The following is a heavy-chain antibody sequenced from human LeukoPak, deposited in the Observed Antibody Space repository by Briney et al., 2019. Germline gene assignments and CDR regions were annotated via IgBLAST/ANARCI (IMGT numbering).Heavy chain of an antibody. CDR1: GGSISSYY. J-gene: IGHJ3*02. D-gene: IGHD5-12*01. Sequence: SETLSLTCTVSGGSISSYYWSWIRQPPGKGLEWIGYIYYSGSTNYNPSLKGRVTISVDTSKNQFSLKLSSVTAADTAVYYCARIRGYRAFDIWGQGTMVTVSS. CDR2: IYYSGST. V-gene: IGHV4-59*01. CDR3: ARIRGYRAFDI.